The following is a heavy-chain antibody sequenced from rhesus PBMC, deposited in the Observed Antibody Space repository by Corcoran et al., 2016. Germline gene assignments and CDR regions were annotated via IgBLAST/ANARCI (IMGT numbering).Heavy chain of an antibody. J-gene: IGHJ4*01. D-gene: IGHD6-25*01. V-gene: IGHV3-118*01. CDR2: IRSKSNNYET. Sequence: EVQLVEAGGGLVQPGGSLRLSCAASGFTFSSSAMHWVLQASGKGLEWVGRIRSKSNNYETGYAASVKGRFTISRDDSKNTAYLQMNSLKTEDTAVYYCARALQGGSGNLGDYWGQGVLVTVSS. CDR3: ARALQGGSGNLGDY. CDR1: GFTFSSSA.